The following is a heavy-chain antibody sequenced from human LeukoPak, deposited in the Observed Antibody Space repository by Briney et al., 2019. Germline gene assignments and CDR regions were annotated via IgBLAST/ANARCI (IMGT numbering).Heavy chain of an antibody. V-gene: IGHV4-4*07. CDR2: IYTTET. Sequence: SETLSLTCTVSGGSISSYYCSWVRQPAGKGLEWIGRIYTTETNYNPSLRSRVTLSLDPSKNQCSLKLSSVTAADTAVYYCARDSQGITAVGDYWGQGILVTVSS. D-gene: IGHD6-13*01. J-gene: IGHJ4*02. CDR1: GGSISSYY. CDR3: ARDSQGITAVGDY.